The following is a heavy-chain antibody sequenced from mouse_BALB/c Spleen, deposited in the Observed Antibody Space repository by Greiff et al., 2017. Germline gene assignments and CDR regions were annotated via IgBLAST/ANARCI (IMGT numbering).Heavy chain of an antibody. CDR1: GFTFSDYY. CDR2: ISDGGSYT. V-gene: IGHV5-4*02. D-gene: IGHD1-1*01. Sequence: EVKLVASGGGLVKPGGSLKLSCAASGFTFSDYYMYWVRQTPEKRLEWVATISDGGSYTYYPDSVKGRFTISRDNAKNNLYLQMSSLKSEDTAMYYCARGGYYGSRTYYYAMDYWGQGTSVTVSS. CDR3: ARGGYYGSRTYYYAMDY. J-gene: IGHJ4*01.